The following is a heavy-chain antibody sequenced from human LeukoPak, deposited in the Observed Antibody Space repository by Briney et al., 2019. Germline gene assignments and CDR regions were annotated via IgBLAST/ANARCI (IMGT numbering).Heavy chain of an antibody. J-gene: IGHJ1*01. CDR3: ARAESMALYFLY. Sequence: ASVKVSCKASGYTFTDFGFIWVRQAPGQGLEWMGWVSTYNGDTDYAKKFQDRVTMTTESSTQTTFMELRNLRSNDTAVYYCARAESMALYFLYWGQGTLVSVSS. CDR2: VSTYNGDT. CDR1: GYTFTDFG. D-gene: IGHD1-14*01. V-gene: IGHV1-18*01.